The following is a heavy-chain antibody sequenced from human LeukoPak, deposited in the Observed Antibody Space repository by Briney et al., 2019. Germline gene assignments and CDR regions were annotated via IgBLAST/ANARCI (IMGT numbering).Heavy chain of an antibody. CDR1: GFPLSSYS. D-gene: IGHD2-15*01. CDR3: VRAKCSYFDY. Sequence: GGSLRLSCAASGFPLSSYSINWVRQAPGKGLEWVSYISSSGSAIYYVDSVKGRFTVSRDNAKNSLFLQMNSPRAEDTAVYYCVRAKCSYFDYWGQGALVTVSS. V-gene: IGHV3-48*01. J-gene: IGHJ4*02. CDR2: ISSSGSAI.